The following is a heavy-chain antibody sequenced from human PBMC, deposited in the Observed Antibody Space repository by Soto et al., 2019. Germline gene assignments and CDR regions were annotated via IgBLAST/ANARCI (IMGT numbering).Heavy chain of an antibody. V-gene: IGHV3-15*07. Sequence: GGSLRLSCAASGFNFNNAWMSWVRQAPGKGLEWVGRIKTKSAGGPTDYAAFVKGRFTIPRDDSKNTLYLEMNSLKTEDTAVYYCTTISLVHYFDHWGQGALVTVSS. CDR3: TTISLVHYFDH. J-gene: IGHJ4*02. CDR1: GFNFNNAW. CDR2: IKTKSAGGPT.